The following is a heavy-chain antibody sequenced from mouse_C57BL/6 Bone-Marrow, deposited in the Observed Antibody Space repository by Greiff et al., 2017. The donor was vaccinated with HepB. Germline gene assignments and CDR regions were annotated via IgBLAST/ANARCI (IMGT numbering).Heavy chain of an antibody. D-gene: IGHD1-1*01. CDR2: FHPYNDDT. J-gene: IGHJ3*01. V-gene: IGHV1-47*01. CDR3: ARRHYGSRAWFAY. Sequence: QVQLKESGAELVKPGASVKMSCKASGYTFTTYPIEWMKQNHGKSLEWIGNFHPYNDDTKYNEKFKGKATLTVEKSSSTVYLELSRLTSDDSAVYYCARRHYGSRAWFAYWGQGTLVTVSA. CDR1: GYTFTTYP.